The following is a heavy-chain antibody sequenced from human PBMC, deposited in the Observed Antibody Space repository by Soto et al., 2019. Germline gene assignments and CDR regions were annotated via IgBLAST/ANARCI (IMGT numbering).Heavy chain of an antibody. CDR1: GFTFDDYG. V-gene: IGHV3-9*01. CDR2: ISWNSGSI. CDR3: AKSTGTPPTAAHDY. J-gene: IGHJ4*02. Sequence: PGGSLRLSCAASGFTFDDYGMHWVRQAPGKGLEWVSGISWNSGSIGYADSVKGRFTISRDNAKNSLYLQMNSLRAEDTALYFCAKSTGTPPTAAHDYWGPGTLLNVSS. D-gene: IGHD1-1*01.